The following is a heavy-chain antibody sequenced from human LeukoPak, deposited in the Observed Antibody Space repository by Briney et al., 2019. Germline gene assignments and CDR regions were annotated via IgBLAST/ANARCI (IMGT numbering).Heavy chain of an antibody. CDR1: GYIFTSYY. D-gene: IGHD6-19*01. CDR3: AREDLGVIAVAGTGIDY. CDR2: INPSGGST. V-gene: IGHV1-46*01. J-gene: IGHJ4*02. Sequence: GASVKVSCKASGYIFTSYYMHWVRQAPGQGLEWMGIINPSGGSTSYAQKFQGRVTMTRDTSTSTVYMELSSLRSEDTAVYYCAREDLGVIAVAGTGIDYWGQGTLVTVSS.